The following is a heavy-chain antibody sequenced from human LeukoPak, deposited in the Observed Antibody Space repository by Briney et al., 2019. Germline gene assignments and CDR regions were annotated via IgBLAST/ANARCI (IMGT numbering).Heavy chain of an antibody. CDR3: ARVWCSSTSCYPPMNWFDP. J-gene: IGHJ5*02. CDR1: GYTFTGYY. Sequence: GPSVKLSCKASGYTFTGYYMHWVRQAPGQGLGWMGWITPNSGGTNYAQKFQGRVTMTRDTSISTAYMELSRLRSDDTAVYYCARVWCSSTSCYPPMNWFDPWGQGTLVTVSS. V-gene: IGHV1-2*02. D-gene: IGHD2-2*01. CDR2: ITPNSGGT.